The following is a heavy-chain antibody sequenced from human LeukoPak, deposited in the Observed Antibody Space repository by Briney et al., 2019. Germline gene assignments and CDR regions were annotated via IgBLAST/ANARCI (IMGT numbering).Heavy chain of an antibody. CDR1: GGTFSSYA. V-gene: IGHV1-69*13. Sequence: VASVKVSCKASGGTFSSYAISWVRQAPGQGPEWMGGIIPIFGTANYAQKFQGRVTITADESTSTAYMELSSLRSEDTAVYYCARDRGITMVRGVIGWFDPWGQGTLVTVSS. J-gene: IGHJ5*02. CDR3: ARDRGITMVRGVIGWFDP. D-gene: IGHD3-10*01. CDR2: IIPIFGTA.